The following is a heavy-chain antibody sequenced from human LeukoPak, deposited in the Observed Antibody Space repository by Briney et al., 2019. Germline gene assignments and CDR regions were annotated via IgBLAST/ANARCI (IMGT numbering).Heavy chain of an antibody. D-gene: IGHD5-12*01. Sequence: GGSLRLSCAASGFTFSTYSMNWVRQAPGKGLEWVSSITSSSTSIYFADSVKGRFTISRDNAKNTLYLQMNSLRAEDTAVYYCARGPSGYHNTGGQGTLVTVSS. CDR3: ARGPSGYHNT. V-gene: IGHV3-21*01. CDR1: GFTFSTYS. CDR2: ITSSSTSI. J-gene: IGHJ4*02.